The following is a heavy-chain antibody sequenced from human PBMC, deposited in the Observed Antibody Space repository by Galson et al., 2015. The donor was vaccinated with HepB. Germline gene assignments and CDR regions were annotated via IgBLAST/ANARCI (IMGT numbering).Heavy chain of an antibody. D-gene: IGHD5-24*01. CDR1: GFTFSSYW. CDR2: INSDGSST. J-gene: IGHJ4*02. CDR3: ARERDGYNFYDY. V-gene: IGHV3-74*01. Sequence: SLRLSCAASGFTFSSYWMHWVRQAPGKGLVWVSRINSDGSSTSYADSVKGRFTISRDNAKNTLYLQMNSLRAEDTAVYYCARERDGYNFYDYWGQGTLVTVSS.